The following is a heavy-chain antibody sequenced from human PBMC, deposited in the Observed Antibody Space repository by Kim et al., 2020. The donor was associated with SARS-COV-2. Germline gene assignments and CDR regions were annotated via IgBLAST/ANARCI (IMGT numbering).Heavy chain of an antibody. CDR1: GYSFTSYW. D-gene: IGHD6-13*01. CDR2: IYPGDSDT. J-gene: IGHJ6*02. CDR3: AVSPWGGIAAAGTRYGMDV. V-gene: IGHV5-51*01. Sequence: GESLKISCKGSGYSFTSYWIGWVRQMPGKGLEWMGIIYPGDSDTRYSPSFQGQVTISADKSISTAYLQWSSLKASDTAMYYCAVSPWGGIAAAGTRYGMDVWGQGTTVTVSS.